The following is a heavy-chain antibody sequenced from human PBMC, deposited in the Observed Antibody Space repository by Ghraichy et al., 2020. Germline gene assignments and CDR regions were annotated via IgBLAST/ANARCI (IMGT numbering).Heavy chain of an antibody. V-gene: IGHV3-7*01. CDR3: ARDVLGGNFDY. J-gene: IGHJ4*02. CDR1: GFTFSNYW. CDR2: IKQDESEK. D-gene: IGHD1-26*01. Sequence: GGSLRLSSAVSGFTFSNYWMSWVRQAPGKGLEWVANIKQDESEKYYVDSVNGRFTISRDNAENSLYLQMSSLRVEDTAVYFCARDVLGGNFDYWGQGTLVTVSS.